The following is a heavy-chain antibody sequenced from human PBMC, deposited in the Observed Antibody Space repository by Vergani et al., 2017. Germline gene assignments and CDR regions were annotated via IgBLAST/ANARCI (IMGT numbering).Heavy chain of an antibody. D-gene: IGHD6-13*01. Sequence: QVQLQESGPGLVKPSQTLSLTCTVSGGSISSGSYYWSWIRQPAGKGLEWIGRIYTSGRTNYNPSLKSRVTMSVDTSKNQFSLKLSSVTAADTAVYYCARGSAAGTYNWGQGTLVTVSS. V-gene: IGHV4-61*02. CDR1: GGSISSGSYY. CDR2: IYTSGRT. CDR3: ARGSAAGTYN. J-gene: IGHJ4*02.